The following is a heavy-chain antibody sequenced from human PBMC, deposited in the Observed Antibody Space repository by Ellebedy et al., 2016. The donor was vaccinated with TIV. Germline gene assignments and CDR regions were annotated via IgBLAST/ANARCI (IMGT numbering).Heavy chain of an antibody. J-gene: IGHJ4*02. V-gene: IGHV4-39*07. CDR2: LNYGGES. Sequence: MPGGSLRLSCIVSGDSISSTNYFWGWIRQPPGKGLEWIGSLNYGGESYFDPSLRSRVTMSLDTSKNQFSLKLNSVTAADTAIYYCASHRGFYSGWTFDFWGQGTLISVSS. D-gene: IGHD5-12*01. CDR3: ASHRGFYSGWTFDF. CDR1: GDSISSTNYF.